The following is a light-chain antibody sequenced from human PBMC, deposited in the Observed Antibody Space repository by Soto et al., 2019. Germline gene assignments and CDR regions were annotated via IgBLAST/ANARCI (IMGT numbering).Light chain of an antibody. CDR2: DAS. Sequence: DIQMTQSPSTLSASVGDRVSITCRASQSIISCLAWYQQKPGKAPKLLIYDASRLESGVPSRFSGSGSGTEFTLTISSLQPDDFATYYCQQYNSYSSTFGQGTKVDIK. V-gene: IGKV1-5*01. CDR3: QQYNSYSST. J-gene: IGKJ1*01. CDR1: QSIISC.